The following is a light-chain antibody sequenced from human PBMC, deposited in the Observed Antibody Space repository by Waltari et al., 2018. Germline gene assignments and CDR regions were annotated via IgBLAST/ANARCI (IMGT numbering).Light chain of an antibody. CDR2: DVS. Sequence: QSALTQPASVSGSPGQSIAISCTGTSSDVGGYNYVSWYQQHPRKAPKLMIYDVSNRPSGVSDRFSGSTSGNTASLTISGLQTEDEADYFCSSYTRSNNLWVVFGGGTMLTVL. J-gene: IGLJ2*01. CDR3: SSYTRSNNLWVV. V-gene: IGLV2-14*01. CDR1: SSDVGGYNY.